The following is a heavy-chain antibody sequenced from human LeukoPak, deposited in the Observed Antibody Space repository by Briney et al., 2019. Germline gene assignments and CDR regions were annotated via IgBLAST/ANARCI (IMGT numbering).Heavy chain of an antibody. J-gene: IGHJ5*02. D-gene: IGHD2-2*01. CDR2: IWYDGSKA. CDR3: AKSHVVVSGAISNWFDP. CDR1: GFTFNIYG. V-gene: IGHV3-33*06. Sequence: PGGSLRLSCAASGFTFNIYGMHWVRQAPGKGLEWVAVIWYDGSKAYYADSVKGRFSVSRDNSKNTLYLQMSSLRAEDTAMYYCAKSHVVVSGAISNWFDPWGQGNLVTVSS.